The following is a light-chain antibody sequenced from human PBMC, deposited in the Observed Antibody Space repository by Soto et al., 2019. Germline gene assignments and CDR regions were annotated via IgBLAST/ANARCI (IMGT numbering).Light chain of an antibody. V-gene: IGLV2-11*01. CDR2: DVS. J-gene: IGLJ1*01. CDR1: SSDVGGYNY. CDR3: CSYAGSYTSPYV. Sequence: QSALTQPRSVSGSPGQSVTISCTGTSSDVGGYNYVSWYQQHPGKAPKLMIYDVSKRPSGVPDRFSGSKSGNTASLTISGLQAEDEADYYCCSYAGSYTSPYVFGTGIKLTVL.